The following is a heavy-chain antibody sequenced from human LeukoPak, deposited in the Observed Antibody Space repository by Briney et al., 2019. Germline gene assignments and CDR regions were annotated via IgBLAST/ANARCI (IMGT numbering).Heavy chain of an antibody. D-gene: IGHD6-19*01. J-gene: IGHJ4*02. CDR3: ATWVVSPFDY. CDR1: GGSFSGYY. Sequence: SETLSLTRAVYGGSFSGYYWSWIHQPPGKGLEWIGEINHSGSTNYDPSLKSRVTISVDTSKNQSSLKLSSVTAADTAVYYCATWVVSPFDYWGQGTLVTVSS. CDR2: INHSGST. V-gene: IGHV4-34*01.